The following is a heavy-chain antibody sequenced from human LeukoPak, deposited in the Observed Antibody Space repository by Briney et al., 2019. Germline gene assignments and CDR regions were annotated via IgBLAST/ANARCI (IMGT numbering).Heavy chain of an antibody. V-gene: IGHV3-53*01. CDR1: GFTVSSNY. CDR3: ARVDSSSWYSEYYFDY. Sequence: GSLRLSFAASGFTVSSNYMSWVRRAPGKGLEWVSVIYSGGSTYYAYSVKGRFTISRDNSKNTLYLQMNSLRAEDTAVYYCARVDSSSWYSEYYFDYWGQGTLVTVSS. J-gene: IGHJ4*02. CDR2: IYSGGST. D-gene: IGHD6-13*01.